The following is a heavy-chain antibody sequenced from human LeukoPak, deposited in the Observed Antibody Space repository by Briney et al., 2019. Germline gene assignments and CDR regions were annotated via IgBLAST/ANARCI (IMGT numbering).Heavy chain of an antibody. CDR2: ISAYSANT. D-gene: IGHD3-22*01. CDR3: ARSHSGSLRAPFDY. Sequence: GASVKVSCKASGYTFTNYGIIWVRQAPGQGLEWMGWISAYSANTNYPQKVQGRVTLTTDTSTSTAYMELRSLTSDDTAVYYCARSHSGSLRAPFDYWGQGTLVTVSS. CDR1: GYTFTNYG. V-gene: IGHV1-18*01. J-gene: IGHJ4*02.